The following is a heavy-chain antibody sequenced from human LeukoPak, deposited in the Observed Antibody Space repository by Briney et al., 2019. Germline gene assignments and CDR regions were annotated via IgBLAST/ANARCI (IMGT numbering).Heavy chain of an antibody. CDR1: GGSISSSSYY. J-gene: IGHJ5*02. CDR3: ARGRAGYSSSSPEYNWFDP. D-gene: IGHD6-6*01. Sequence: SETLSLTCTVSGGSISSSSYYWGWIRQPPGKGLEWIGSIYYSGSTYYNPSLKSRVAISVDTSKNQFSLKLSSVTAADTAVYYCARGRAGYSSSSPEYNWFDPWGQGTLVTVSS. V-gene: IGHV4-39*07. CDR2: IYYSGST.